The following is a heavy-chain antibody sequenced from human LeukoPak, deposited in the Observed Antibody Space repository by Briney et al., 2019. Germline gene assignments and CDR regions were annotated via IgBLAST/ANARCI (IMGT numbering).Heavy chain of an antibody. Sequence: GASVKVSFQASGYTFTSCDINWVRPATGQGLEWMGWMNPNSGNTGYAQKFQGRVTMTRNTSISTAYMELSSLRSEDTAVYYCARGMGSSNYWGQGTLVTVSA. CDR1: GYTFTSCD. CDR3: ARGMGSSNY. D-gene: IGHD6-6*01. CDR2: MNPNSGNT. J-gene: IGHJ4*02. V-gene: IGHV1-8*01.